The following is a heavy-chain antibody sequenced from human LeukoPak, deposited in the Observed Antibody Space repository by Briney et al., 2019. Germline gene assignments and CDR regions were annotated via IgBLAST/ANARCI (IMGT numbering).Heavy chain of an antibody. V-gene: IGHV1-46*01. CDR3: ARGWDYYGSGRFGP. CDR2: INPFGGST. D-gene: IGHD3-10*01. Sequence: ASVKVSCKASGYTFTTYYIHWVRQAPGQGLEWMGIINPFGGSTSFAQNFQGRVTMTRDTSTSTIYMELSSLRSEDTAMYYCARGWDYYGSGRFGPWGQGTLVTVSS. J-gene: IGHJ4*02. CDR1: GYTFTTYY.